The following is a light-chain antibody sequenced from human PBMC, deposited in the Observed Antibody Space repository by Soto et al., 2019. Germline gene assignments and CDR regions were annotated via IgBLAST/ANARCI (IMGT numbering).Light chain of an antibody. CDR2: DAS. V-gene: IGKV3-11*01. J-gene: IGKJ4*01. Sequence: EIVLTQSAATLSLSPGERATRSCRASQSVSTYLAWYQQKPGQAPRLLIYDASNRATRIPARFSGSGSGTDFTLTISSLEPEDFAVYYCHQRSSSLTFGGGTKVEIK. CDR1: QSVSTY. CDR3: HQRSSSLT.